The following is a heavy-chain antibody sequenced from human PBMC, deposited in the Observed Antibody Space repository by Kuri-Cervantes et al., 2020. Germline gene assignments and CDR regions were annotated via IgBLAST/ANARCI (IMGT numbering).Heavy chain of an antibody. CDR2: INHSGST. CDR3: ARGLNDYGDSYYFDY. J-gene: IGHJ4*02. V-gene: IGHV4-34*01. Sequence: SETLSLTCAVYGGSFSGYYWSWIRQPPGKGLEWIGEINHSGSTNYNPSLKSRVTISVDTSKNQFSLKLSSVTAADTAVYYCARGLNDYGDSYYFDYWGQGTLVTVSS. CDR1: GGSFSGYY. D-gene: IGHD4-17*01.